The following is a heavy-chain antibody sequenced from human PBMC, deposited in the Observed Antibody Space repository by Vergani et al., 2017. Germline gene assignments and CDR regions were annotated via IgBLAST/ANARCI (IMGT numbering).Heavy chain of an antibody. CDR2: ISYDGSNK. Sequence: QVQLVESGGGVVQPGRSLRLSCAASGFTFSSYGMHWVRQAPGKGLEWVAVISYDGSNKYYADSVKGRFTISRDNSKNTLYLQMNSLRAEDTAVYYCASGIYSDPLDYWGQGTLVTVSS. V-gene: IGHV3-30*03. D-gene: IGHD4-17*01. CDR3: ASGIYSDPLDY. J-gene: IGHJ4*02. CDR1: GFTFSSYG.